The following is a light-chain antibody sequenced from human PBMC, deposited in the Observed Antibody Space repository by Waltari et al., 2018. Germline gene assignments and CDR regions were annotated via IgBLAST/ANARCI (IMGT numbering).Light chain of an antibody. Sequence: QSVLTQPPSASGTPGRRVTIPCSGSRSNIGKNYVYWHQQLPGTAPKLLISGNDQRPSGVPDRFSGSKSGTSASLAISGLRSEDEADYYCAAWDDSLGVWIFGGGTKLTVL. J-gene: IGLJ2*01. CDR2: GND. CDR1: RSNIGKNY. CDR3: AAWDDSLGVWI. V-gene: IGLV1-47*01.